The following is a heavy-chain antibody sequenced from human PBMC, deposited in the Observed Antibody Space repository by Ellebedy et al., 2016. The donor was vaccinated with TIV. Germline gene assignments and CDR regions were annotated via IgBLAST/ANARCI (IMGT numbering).Heavy chain of an antibody. CDR3: ARSGYYYVGPDAFDI. CDR1: GFTFSSYG. D-gene: IGHD3-22*01. CDR2: IWYDGSNK. V-gene: IGHV3-33*01. Sequence: GESLKISCAASGFTFSSYGMHWVRQAPGKGLEWVAVIWYDGSNKYYADSVKGRFTISRDNSKNTLYLQMNSLRAEDTAVYYCARSGYYYVGPDAFDIWGQGTMATVSS. J-gene: IGHJ3*02.